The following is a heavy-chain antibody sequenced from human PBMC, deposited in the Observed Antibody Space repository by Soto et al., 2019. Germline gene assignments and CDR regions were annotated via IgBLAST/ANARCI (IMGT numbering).Heavy chain of an antibody. D-gene: IGHD1-26*01. CDR2: NHIRGRT. J-gene: IGHJ4*02. Sequence: PSATVSITSSVSGDFDSSDVYNWNWIRQPPGKGLKWIGYNHIRGRTTYYLSLGSRVPISLATFQTQLSLTLPSVTAADTAIYYCARLLDIKSWPLDCRRRGALVA. CDR1: GDFDSSDVYN. CDR3: ARLLDIKSWPLDC. V-gene: IGHV4-61*08.